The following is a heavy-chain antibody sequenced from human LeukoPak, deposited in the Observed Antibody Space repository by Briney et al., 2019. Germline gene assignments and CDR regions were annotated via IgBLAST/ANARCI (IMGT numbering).Heavy chain of an antibody. D-gene: IGHD3-3*01. V-gene: IGHV3-21*01. CDR3: ARGTMEWYFDL. CDR2: ISSSSSYI. CDR1: GFTFSSYS. J-gene: IGHJ2*01. Sequence: GGSLRLSCAASGFTFSSYSMNWVRQAPGKGLEWVSSISSSSSYIYYADSVKGRFTISRDNAKNSLYLQMNSLRAEDTAVYYCARGTMEWYFDLWGRGTLVTVSS.